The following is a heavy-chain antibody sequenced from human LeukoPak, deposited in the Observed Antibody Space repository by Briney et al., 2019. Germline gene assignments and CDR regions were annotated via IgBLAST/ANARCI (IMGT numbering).Heavy chain of an antibody. CDR3: ARGSPVASGRYSIYSS. CDR1: GFTVRNYC. Sequence: GGSLRLSCAASGFTVRNYCMSWVRQAPGKGLEWVAVIYGDGSTYYADSVKGRFTIPSDNLKNTLSLQMDSLRAADTAMYYCARGSPVASGRYSIYSSWGQGTLVTVSP. D-gene: IGHD3-10*01. V-gene: IGHV3-53*01. J-gene: IGHJ5*02. CDR2: IYGDGST.